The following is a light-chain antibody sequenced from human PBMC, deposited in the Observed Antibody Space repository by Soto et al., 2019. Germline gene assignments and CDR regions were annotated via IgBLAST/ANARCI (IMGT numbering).Light chain of an antibody. CDR1: QSVGNNY. CDR2: GAS. V-gene: IGKV3-20*01. J-gene: IGKJ1*01. Sequence: EIVLTQSPGTLSLSPWERATLSCRASQSVGNNYLAWYQQKPGQAPRLLIYGASSRATGIPDRFSGSGSGTDFTLTISRLEPEDFAVYYCHQYDSTPRTFGRGTKVDIK. CDR3: HQYDSTPRT.